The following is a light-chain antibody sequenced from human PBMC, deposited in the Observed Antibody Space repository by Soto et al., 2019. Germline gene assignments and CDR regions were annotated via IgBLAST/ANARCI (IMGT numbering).Light chain of an antibody. CDR1: QSVSSN. J-gene: IGKJ1*01. Sequence: EIVMSQSPATLSVSPGERATLSCRASQSVSSNLAWYEQNPGQAPRLLIYGASTRATGIPPTFSGSGSGTKLTLTISSLQSEDFAVYYCQQYNNLPPVTFGQGIKVEIK. CDR3: QQYNNLPPVT. CDR2: GAS. V-gene: IGKV3-15*01.